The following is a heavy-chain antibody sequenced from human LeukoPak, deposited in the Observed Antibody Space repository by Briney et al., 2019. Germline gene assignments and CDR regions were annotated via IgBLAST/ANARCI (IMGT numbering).Heavy chain of an antibody. J-gene: IGHJ4*02. CDR3: AKEPTGAKTFDS. D-gene: IGHD7-27*01. CDR1: GASVSSTPYY. CDR2: LFYSGLS. V-gene: IGHV4-39*07. Sequence: WETLSLTCTVSGASVSSTPYYWGWIRQPPGTGLEWIGSLFYSGLSYYNPSLKSRVTISVDTSNNQFSLILNSVTAADTAVYFCAKEPTGAKTFDSWGQGTLVTVSS.